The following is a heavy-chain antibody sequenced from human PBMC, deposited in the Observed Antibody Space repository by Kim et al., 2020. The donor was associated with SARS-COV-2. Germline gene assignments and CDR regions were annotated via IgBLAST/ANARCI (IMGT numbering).Heavy chain of an antibody. D-gene: IGHD6-13*01. Sequence: YAESGKRRFPSARDNAKNTLYLQMNSLRAEDTAVYFCARAPYGSSWPLDYWGQGALVTVSS. V-gene: IGHV3-74*01. CDR3: ARAPYGSSWPLDY. J-gene: IGHJ4*02.